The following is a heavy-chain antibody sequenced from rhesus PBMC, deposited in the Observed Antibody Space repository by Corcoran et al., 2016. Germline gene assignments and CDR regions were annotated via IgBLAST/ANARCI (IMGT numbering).Heavy chain of an antibody. D-gene: IGHD3-3*01. J-gene: IGHJ4*01. V-gene: IGHV4S10*01. CDR1: GCSISDSYR. CDR2: SDWSSTSI. Sequence: QVQLQESGPGVVKPSETLSLTCAVSGCSISDSYRWSWIRQPPGKGLEWIGDSDWSSTSINYNPSLKSRVTISKDTSKNQFSLKLSSVTAADTAVYYCARGVDWSNYWCYGVLVTVSS. CDR3: ARGVDWSNY.